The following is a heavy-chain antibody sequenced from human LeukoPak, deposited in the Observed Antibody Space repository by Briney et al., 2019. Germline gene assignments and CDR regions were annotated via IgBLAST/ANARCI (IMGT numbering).Heavy chain of an antibody. CDR2: IIPIFGTA. J-gene: IGHJ4*02. Sequence: SVKVSCKASGGTFSSYAISWVRQAPGQGLEWMGGIIPIFGTANYAQKFQGRVTITTDESTSTAYMELSSLRSEDTAVYYYAKYDYGDYLDYFDYWGQGTLVTVSS. V-gene: IGHV1-69*05. D-gene: IGHD4-17*01. CDR1: GGTFSSYA. CDR3: AKYDYGDYLDYFDY.